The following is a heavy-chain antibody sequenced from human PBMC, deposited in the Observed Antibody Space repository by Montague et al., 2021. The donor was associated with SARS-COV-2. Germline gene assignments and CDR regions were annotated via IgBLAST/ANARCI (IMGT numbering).Heavy chain of an antibody. D-gene: IGHD4-11*01. CDR2: VNSGGST. Sequence: SETLSLTCTVSGASFSGNYWTWLRQSPGKGLEWMGEVNSGGSTNYNPPYKSRVAISVDTSKNQFSLGLRSLTAADTATCICARSHYSDYFDFWGHGTRVTVSS. V-gene: IGHV4-34*01. CDR1: GASFSGNY. CDR3: ARSHYSDYFDF. J-gene: IGHJ4*01.